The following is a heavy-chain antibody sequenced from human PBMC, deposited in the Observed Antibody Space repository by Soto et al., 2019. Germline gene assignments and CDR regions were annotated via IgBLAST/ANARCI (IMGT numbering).Heavy chain of an antibody. V-gene: IGHV3-74*01. Sequence: GGSLRLSCAASGFTFSGYWMHWVRQVPGKGLMWISYISSDGSSKRYAGSTKGRFTISRDNAKNTLYLQMNSLRAEDTAVYYCTRDRSRAYETWGQGTLVTVSS. D-gene: IGHD5-12*01. CDR3: TRDRSRAYET. J-gene: IGHJ5*02. CDR2: ISSDGSSK. CDR1: GFTFSGYW.